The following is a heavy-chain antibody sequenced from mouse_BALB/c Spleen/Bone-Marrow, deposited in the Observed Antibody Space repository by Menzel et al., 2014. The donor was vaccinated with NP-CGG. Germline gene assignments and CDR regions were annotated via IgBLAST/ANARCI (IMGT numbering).Heavy chain of an antibody. CDR2: IWAGGST. CDR1: GFSLTSYG. Sequence: QVHVKQSGPGLVAPSQSLSITCTVSGFSLTSYGVHWVRQPPGKGLEWLGVIWAGGSTDYNSALMSRLSISKDNSKSQVFLKMNSLQTDDTAMYYCAREGLLLYRGFAYWGQGTLVTVPA. V-gene: IGHV2-9*02. CDR3: AREGLLLYRGFAY. J-gene: IGHJ3*01. D-gene: IGHD2-10*01.